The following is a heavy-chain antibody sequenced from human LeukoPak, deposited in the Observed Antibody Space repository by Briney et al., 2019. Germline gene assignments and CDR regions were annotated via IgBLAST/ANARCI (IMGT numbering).Heavy chain of an antibody. CDR3: ARSDMVRGVIRIDY. J-gene: IGHJ4*02. V-gene: IGHV4-59*01. Sequence: PSETLSLTCTVSGGSISSYYWGWIRQPPGKGLEWIGYIYYSGSTNYNPSLKSRVTISVDTSKNQFSLKLSSVTAADTAVYYCARSDMVRGVIRIDYWGQGTLVTVSS. CDR1: GGSISSYY. CDR2: IYYSGST. D-gene: IGHD3-10*01.